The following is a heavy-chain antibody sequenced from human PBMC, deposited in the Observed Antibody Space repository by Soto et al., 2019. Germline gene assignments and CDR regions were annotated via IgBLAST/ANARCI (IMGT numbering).Heavy chain of an antibody. Sequence: SETLSLTCTVSGGSISSGGYYWSWIRQHPGKGLEWIGYIYYSGRTYYNPSLHSRVSIAVDTTENQFSLKLTSVTAADTSVYYCARGSFSSSSSWFDPWGRG. CDR1: GGSISSGGYY. J-gene: IGHJ5*02. V-gene: IGHV4-31*03. CDR3: ARGSFSSSSSWFDP. D-gene: IGHD6-6*01. CDR2: IYYSGRT.